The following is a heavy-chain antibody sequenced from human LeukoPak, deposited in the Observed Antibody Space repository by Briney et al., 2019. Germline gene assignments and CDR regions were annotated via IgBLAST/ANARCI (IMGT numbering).Heavy chain of an antibody. D-gene: IGHD6-19*01. CDR3: ARDGRQWLVPKFDY. J-gene: IGHJ4*02. V-gene: IGHV4-39*07. Sequence: SETLFLTCTVSGGSISSSSYYWGWIRQPPGKGLEWIGSIYYSGSTYYNPSLKSRVTISVDTSKNQFSLKLSSVTAADTAVYYCARDGRQWLVPKFDYWGQGTLVTVSS. CDR1: GGSISSSSYY. CDR2: IYYSGST.